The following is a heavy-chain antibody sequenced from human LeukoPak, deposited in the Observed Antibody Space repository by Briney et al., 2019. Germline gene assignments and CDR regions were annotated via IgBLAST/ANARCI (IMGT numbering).Heavy chain of an antibody. Sequence: PSETLSLTCTVSGGSISSYYWSWIRQPPGKGLEWIGYIYYRGSTNYNPSLKSRVTISVDTSKNHFSLKLSSVTAADTAVYYCARLVNWFDPWGQGTLVTVSS. CDR3: ARLVNWFDP. V-gene: IGHV4-59*01. J-gene: IGHJ5*02. CDR1: GGSISSYY. CDR2: IYYRGST.